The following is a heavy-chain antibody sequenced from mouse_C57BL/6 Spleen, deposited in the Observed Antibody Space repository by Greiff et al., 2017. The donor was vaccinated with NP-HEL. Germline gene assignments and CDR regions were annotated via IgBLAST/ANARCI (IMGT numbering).Heavy chain of an antibody. D-gene: IGHD2-2*01. Sequence: QVQLQQPGAELVKPGASVKLSCKASGYTFTSYWLHWVKPRPGRGLEWIGRIDPNSGGTKYNEKFKSKATLTVDKPSSTAYMQLSSMTSEDSAVYYCARLRNGYDDVYYFDYWGQGTTLTVSA. CDR3: ARLRNGYDDVYYFDY. CDR1: GYTFTSYW. CDR2: IDPNSGGT. J-gene: IGHJ2*01. V-gene: IGHV1-72*01.